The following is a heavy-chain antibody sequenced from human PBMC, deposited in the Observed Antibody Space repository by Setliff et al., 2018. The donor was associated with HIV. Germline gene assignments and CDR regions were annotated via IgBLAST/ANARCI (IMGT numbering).Heavy chain of an antibody. CDR1: GYTFTSYD. CDR2: MNPNSGNT. Sequence: ASVKVSCKASGYTFTSYDINWVRQATGQGLEWMGWMNPNSGNTGYAQKFQGRVTMTRNTSISTAYMELSSLRSEDTAVYYCARGQSQGYAYSGSYGAFDIWGQGTMVTVSS. D-gene: IGHD1-26*01. V-gene: IGHV1-8*02. CDR3: ARGQSQGYAYSGSYGAFDI. J-gene: IGHJ3*02.